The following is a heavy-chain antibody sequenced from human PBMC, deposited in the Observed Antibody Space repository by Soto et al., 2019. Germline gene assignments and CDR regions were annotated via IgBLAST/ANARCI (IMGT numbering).Heavy chain of an antibody. CDR3: AREGVAGLDQTIDY. J-gene: IGHJ4*02. D-gene: IGHD6-19*01. V-gene: IGHV1-2*02. CDR1: GYTFTGYY. Sequence: VTVSCKASGYTFTGYYMHWVRQAPGQGLEWMGWISPNSGGTNYAQKFQGRVTMTRDTSISTAYMELSRLRSDDTAVYYCAREGVAGLDQTIDYWGQGTLVTVSS. CDR2: ISPNSGGT.